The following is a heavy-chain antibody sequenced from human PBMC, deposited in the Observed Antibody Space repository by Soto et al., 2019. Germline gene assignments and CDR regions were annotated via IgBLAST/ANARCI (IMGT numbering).Heavy chain of an antibody. CDR3: ARAEIYDSRPFDY. J-gene: IGHJ4*02. CDR2: INSDGSIA. Sequence: SLRLSCAASGFIFNTYWMHWVRQAPGKGLVWISRINSDGSIADYADSVRGRITISRDNSKNSLYLQMNSLRDEDTAVYYCARAEIYDSRPFDYWGQGTLVTVSS. D-gene: IGHD3-22*01. CDR1: GFIFNTYW. V-gene: IGHV3-74*01.